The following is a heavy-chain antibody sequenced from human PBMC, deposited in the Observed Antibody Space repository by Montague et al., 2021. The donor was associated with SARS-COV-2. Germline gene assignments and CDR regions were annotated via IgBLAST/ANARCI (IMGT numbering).Heavy chain of an antibody. J-gene: IGHJ2*01. CDR3: ARRGYYDSAGYHWHLDL. CDR2: ISSNGKT. CDR1: CGSINDHY. V-gene: IGHV4-4*09. Sequence: SETLSLTCTVSCGSINDHYRSWIRQPPGKGLEWIGYISSNGKTNYNPSLKSRVTLSADASRNEFSLKLDSVTAADTAVYFCARRGYYDSAGYHWHLDLWSRGMLVTVSS. D-gene: IGHD3-22*01.